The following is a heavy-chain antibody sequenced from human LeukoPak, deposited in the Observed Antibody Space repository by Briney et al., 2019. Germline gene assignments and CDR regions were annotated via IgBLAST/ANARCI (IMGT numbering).Heavy chain of an antibody. Sequence: GGSLRLSCAASGFTFSMYWMHWVRQAPGKGLLWVSRINTDGSTTNYTDSGKGRLTISRDHSKNTPYLQMNRLRSEDTAVYYCARVPPSVGEATSEYFQDWGQGTLVTVSS. CDR2: INTDGSTT. J-gene: IGHJ1*01. V-gene: IGHV3-74*01. D-gene: IGHD1-26*01. CDR1: GFTFSMYW. CDR3: ARVPPSVGEATSEYFQD.